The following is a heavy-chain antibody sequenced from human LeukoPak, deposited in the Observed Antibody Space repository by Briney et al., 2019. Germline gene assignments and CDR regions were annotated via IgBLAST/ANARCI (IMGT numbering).Heavy chain of an antibody. V-gene: IGHV3-23*01. Sequence: GGSLRLSCAASGFTFSSYAMSWVRQAPGKGLEWVSTISGSGGSTYYADSVKGRFTISRDNSKNTLYLEMNSLRAEDTAVYYCAKAPYDILTGYYTPGYYYYGMDVWGQGTTVTVSS. J-gene: IGHJ6*02. CDR2: ISGSGGST. CDR1: GFTFSSYA. D-gene: IGHD3-9*01. CDR3: AKAPYDILTGYYTPGYYYYGMDV.